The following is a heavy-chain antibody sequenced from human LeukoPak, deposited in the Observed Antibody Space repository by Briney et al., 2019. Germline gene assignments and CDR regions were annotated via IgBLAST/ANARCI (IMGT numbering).Heavy chain of an antibody. D-gene: IGHD3-16*01. CDR1: GFTFSNYA. V-gene: IGHV3-23*01. J-gene: IGHJ4*02. CDR3: GVRGDY. Sequence: PGGSLRLSCGASGFTFSNYAMSWVRQAPGKGLEWVSTSSGNGGSTYYGDSVKGRFTISRDNVKNTLHLQMNSLRAEDTALYYCGVRGDYWGQGILVTVSS. CDR2: SSGNGGST.